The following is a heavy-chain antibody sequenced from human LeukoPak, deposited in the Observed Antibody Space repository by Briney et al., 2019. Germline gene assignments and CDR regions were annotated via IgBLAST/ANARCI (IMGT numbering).Heavy chain of an antibody. J-gene: IGHJ3*02. V-gene: IGHV4-34*01. CDR1: GGSFSGYY. CDR3: ASSIAVARGGAFDI. Sequence: PSETLSLTCAVYGGSFSGYYWSWIRQPPGKGLEWIGEINHSGSTNYNPSLKSRVTISVDRSKNQFSLKLSSVTAADTAVYYCASSIAVARGGAFDIWGQGTMVTVSS. CDR2: INHSGST. D-gene: IGHD6-19*01.